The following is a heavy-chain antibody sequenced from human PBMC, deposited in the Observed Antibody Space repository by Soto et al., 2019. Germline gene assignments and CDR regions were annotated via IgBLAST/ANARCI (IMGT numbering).Heavy chain of an antibody. V-gene: IGHV3-30-3*01. CDR3: ARDLGGAIDY. CDR2: ISYDGSNK. J-gene: IGHJ4*02. D-gene: IGHD3-16*01. Sequence: GGSLRLSCADSGFTFSSYAMHWVRQAPGKGLEWVAIISYDGSNKYYADSVKGRFTISRDSSKNTLYLQMNSLRTEDTAVYYCARDLGGAIDYWGQGTLVTVSS. CDR1: GFTFSSYA.